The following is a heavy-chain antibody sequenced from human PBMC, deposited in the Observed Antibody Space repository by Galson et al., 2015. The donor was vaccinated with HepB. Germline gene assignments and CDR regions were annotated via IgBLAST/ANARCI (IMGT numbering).Heavy chain of an antibody. D-gene: IGHD6-19*01. CDR2: ISAYNGNT. V-gene: IGHV1-18*01. CDR3: ARDNGEAVAGSQYYYYYGMDV. J-gene: IGHJ6*02. Sequence: SVKVSCKASGYTFTSYGISWVRQAPGQGLEWMGWISAYNGNTNYAQKLQGRVTMTTDTSTSTAYMELRSLRSDDTAVYYCARDNGEAVAGSQYYYYYGMDVWGQGTTVTVSS. CDR1: GYTFTSYG.